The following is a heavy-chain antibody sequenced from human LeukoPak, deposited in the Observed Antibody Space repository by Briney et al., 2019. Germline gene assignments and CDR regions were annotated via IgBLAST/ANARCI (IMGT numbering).Heavy chain of an antibody. D-gene: IGHD6-13*01. CDR3: ARAPPSWYHFDY. Sequence: SETLSLTCTVSGGFISSSSYYWGWIRQPPGKGLEWIGSIYYSGSTYYNPSLKSRVTISVDTSKNQFSLKLSSVTAADTAVYYCARAPPSWYHFDYWGQGTLVTVSS. CDR1: GGFISSSSYY. V-gene: IGHV4-39*01. J-gene: IGHJ4*02. CDR2: IYYSGST.